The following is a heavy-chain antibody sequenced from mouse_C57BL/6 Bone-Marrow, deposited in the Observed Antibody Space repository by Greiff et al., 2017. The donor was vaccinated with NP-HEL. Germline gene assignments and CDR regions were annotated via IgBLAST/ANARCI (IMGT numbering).Heavy chain of an antibody. J-gene: IGHJ2*01. D-gene: IGHD1-1*01. CDR2: IDPSDSYT. V-gene: IGHV1-59*01. Sequence: QVQLQQPGAELVRPGTSVKLSCKASGYTFTSYWMHWVKQRPGQGLEWIGVIDPSDSYTNYNQKFKGKATLTVDTSSSTAYMQLSSLTSEDSAVYYCARSGGSSSLEYFDYWGQGTTLTVSS. CDR3: ARSGGSSSLEYFDY. CDR1: GYTFTSYW.